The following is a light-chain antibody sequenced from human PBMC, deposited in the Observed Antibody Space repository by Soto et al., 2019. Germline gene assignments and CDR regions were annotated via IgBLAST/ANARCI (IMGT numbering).Light chain of an antibody. V-gene: IGKV1-5*03. CDR3: QQYNTYPLT. J-gene: IGKJ4*01. Sequence: DIQMTQSPSTLSASVGDRVTITCRASQSISTWLAWYQQKAGKAPKLLIYKASSLEGGVPSRFSGRGSGTEFNITISSLQPDDFATYCCQQYNTYPLTFGGGTTVDIK. CDR2: KAS. CDR1: QSISTW.